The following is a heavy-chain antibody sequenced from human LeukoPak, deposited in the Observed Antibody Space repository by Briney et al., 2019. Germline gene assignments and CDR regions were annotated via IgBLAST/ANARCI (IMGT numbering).Heavy chain of an antibody. V-gene: IGHV4-59*08. CDR3: ARHRMYYYGSGSYYYFDY. Sequence: SETLSLTCTVSGGSISLYYWTWIRQPPGKGLEWIGYIDHSGSTNSNPSFKSRVTMSIDTSKNQFSLKLSSVTAADTAVYYCARHRMYYYGSGSYYYFDYWGQGTLVTVSS. J-gene: IGHJ4*02. D-gene: IGHD3-10*01. CDR2: IDHSGST. CDR1: GGSISLYY.